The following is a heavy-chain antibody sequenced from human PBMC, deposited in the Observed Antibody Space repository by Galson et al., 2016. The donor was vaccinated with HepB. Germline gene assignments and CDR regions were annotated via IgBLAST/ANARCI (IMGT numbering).Heavy chain of an antibody. CDR3: ARARTAVAAIIAMFSHRGPYNAMDV. CDR2: ICSSTTTR. J-gene: IGHJ6*02. V-gene: IGHV3-48*02. D-gene: IGHD6-19*01. CDR1: GFTVNSYG. Sequence: SLRLSCAASGFTVNSYGMSWVRQAPGKGLEWVTYICSSTTTRYYAGSVPGRFTISRGNARNSLYLEMNSLRHEDTAVYYWARARTAVAAIIAMFSHRGPYNAMDVWGQGTTVTVTS.